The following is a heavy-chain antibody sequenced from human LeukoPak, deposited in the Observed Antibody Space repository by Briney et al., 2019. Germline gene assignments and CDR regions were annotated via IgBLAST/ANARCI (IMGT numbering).Heavy chain of an antibody. CDR1: GNYL. V-gene: IGHV3-74*01. D-gene: IGHD2-2*01. J-gene: IGHJ4*02. Sequence: GGPLRLSCAASGNYLMHWVRQAPGKGLVWVSHVNSDGSWTSHADSVKGRFTISKDNAKNTVYLQMNNLRTEDTAVYYCVSFYETNWGRGTLVTVSS. CDR2: VNSDGSWT. CDR3: VSFYETN.